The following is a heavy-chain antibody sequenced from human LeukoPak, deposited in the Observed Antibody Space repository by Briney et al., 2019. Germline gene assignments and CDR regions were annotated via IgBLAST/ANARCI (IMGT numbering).Heavy chain of an antibody. J-gene: IGHJ4*02. CDR2: ISWNSGSI. D-gene: IGHD3-9*01. Sequence: GGSLRLSCAASGFTFDDYAMHWVRQAPGKGLEWVSGISWNSGSIGYADSVKGRFTISRDNAKNSLYLQMNSLRAEDTALYYCAKVGARLLRYFHWSWGYFDYWGQGTLVTVSS. CDR3: AKVGARLLRYFHWSWGYFDY. V-gene: IGHV3-9*01. CDR1: GFTFDDYA.